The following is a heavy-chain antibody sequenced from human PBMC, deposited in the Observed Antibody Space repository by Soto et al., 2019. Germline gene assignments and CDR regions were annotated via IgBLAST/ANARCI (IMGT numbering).Heavy chain of an antibody. CDR2: INPNSGGT. D-gene: IGHD3-3*01. J-gene: IGHJ5*02. CDR1: GYTFTGYY. Sequence: ASVKVSCKASGYTFTGYYMHWVRQAPGQGLEWMGWINPNSGGTNYAQKFQGRVTMTRDTSISTAYMELSRLRSDDTAVYYCATPPYDFWSGFSPSGPWGQGTLVTVYS. CDR3: ATPPYDFWSGFSPSGP. V-gene: IGHV1-2*02.